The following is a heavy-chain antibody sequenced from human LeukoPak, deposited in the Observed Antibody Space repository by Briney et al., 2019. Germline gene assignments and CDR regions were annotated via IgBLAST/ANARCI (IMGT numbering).Heavy chain of an antibody. CDR1: GFTFSSYA. CDR3: AKDPWFGELVRGNWFDP. V-gene: IGHV3-23*01. J-gene: IGHJ5*02. D-gene: IGHD3-10*01. Sequence: GGSLRLSCAASGFTFSSYAMSWVRQAPGKGLEWVSAISGSGGSTYYADSVKGRFTISRDNSKNTLYLQVNSLRAEDTAVYYCAKDPWFGELVRGNWFDPWGQGTLVTVSS. CDR2: ISGSGGST.